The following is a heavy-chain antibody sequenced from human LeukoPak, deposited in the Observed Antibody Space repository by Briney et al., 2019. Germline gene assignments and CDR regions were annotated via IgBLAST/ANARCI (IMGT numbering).Heavy chain of an antibody. V-gene: IGHV4-59*01. CDR3: ARAGYSYGTGYYFDY. J-gene: IGHJ4*02. CDR2: IYYTGAT. D-gene: IGHD5-18*01. CDR1: GGSISSYY. Sequence: SETLSLTCTVSGGSISSYYWSWIRLPPGKGLEWIGYIYYTGATYYNPSLKSRVTISLDTSKNQFPLKLSSVTAADAAVYYCARAGYSYGTGYYFDYWGQGALVTVSS.